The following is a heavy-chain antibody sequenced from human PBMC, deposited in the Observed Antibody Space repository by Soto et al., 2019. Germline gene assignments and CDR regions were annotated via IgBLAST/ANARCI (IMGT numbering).Heavy chain of an antibody. CDR2: INRSRST. J-gene: IGHJ4*02. CDR1: YGSFSGYY. D-gene: IGHD3-9*01. V-gene: IGHV4-34*01. Sequence: SQPLSVTWTVYYGSFSGYYWTWILKNPGTGLEWIGEINRSRSTNHNPSLKSRVTISVDTSKNQFSLKLNSVTAADTAVYYCARGWVGTGSHYFRFWGQGTLVTVSS. CDR3: ARGWVGTGSHYFRF.